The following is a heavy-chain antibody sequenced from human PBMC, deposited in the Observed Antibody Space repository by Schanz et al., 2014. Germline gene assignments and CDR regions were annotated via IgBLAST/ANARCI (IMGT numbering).Heavy chain of an antibody. V-gene: IGHV3-66*01. Sequence: EVQLLESGGGLVQPGGSLRLSCAASGFNVSKSYVSWVRQAPGKGLEWVSLIYKSGSAFYADSVKGRFTISRDNAKNSLYLQMNSLRAEDTALYYCARDSGSSSWYPSDYWGQGTLVTVSS. CDR2: IYKSGSA. CDR1: GFNVSKSY. J-gene: IGHJ4*02. D-gene: IGHD6-13*01. CDR3: ARDSGSSSWYPSDY.